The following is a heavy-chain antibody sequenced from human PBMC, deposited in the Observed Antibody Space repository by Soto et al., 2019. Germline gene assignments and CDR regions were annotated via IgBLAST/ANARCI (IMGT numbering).Heavy chain of an antibody. CDR3: SRGILV. J-gene: IGHJ4*02. D-gene: IGHD5-18*01. CDR1: GGSINSCGYF. V-gene: IGHV4-31*03. CDR2: ISYGGST. Sequence: QVQLQESGPGLVKPSQTLSLTCTFSGGSINSCGYFWRWIRQHPGKGLDWIGCISYGGSTSYNPSLKSRVTISVDTSKNQFSLKLTSVTAADTAVYYCSRGILVWGQGALITVSS.